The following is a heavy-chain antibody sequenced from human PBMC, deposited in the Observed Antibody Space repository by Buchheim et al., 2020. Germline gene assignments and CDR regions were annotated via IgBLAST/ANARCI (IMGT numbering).Heavy chain of an antibody. CDR3: ARENDYNALDS. J-gene: IGHJ4*02. D-gene: IGHD5-24*01. CDR1: GLSLRNIGVS. CDR2: IDWDDGK. V-gene: IGHV2-70*15. Sequence: QVSLRESGPAQVRTTETLTLTCTVSGLSLRNIGVSVSWIRQPPGKPLQWLARIDWDDGKYYNTSLETRLTVSNRTSNKQVVLTLTNVDPADTATYYCARENDYNALDSWGQGTL.